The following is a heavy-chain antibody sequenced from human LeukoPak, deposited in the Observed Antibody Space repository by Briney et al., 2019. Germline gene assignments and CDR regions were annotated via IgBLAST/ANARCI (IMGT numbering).Heavy chain of an antibody. Sequence: SQTLSLTCAISGDSVSSNSAAWNWIRQSPSRGLEWLGRTYYRSKWFNDYAGSVKSRIIINPDTSRNQFSLQLNSVTPEDTAVYYYARDSDGRGKTCFDCRGQGTLVTVSS. J-gene: IGHJ4*02. CDR3: ARDSDGRGKTCFDC. V-gene: IGHV6-1*01. CDR1: GDSVSSNSAA. D-gene: IGHD3-16*01. CDR2: TYYRSKWFN.